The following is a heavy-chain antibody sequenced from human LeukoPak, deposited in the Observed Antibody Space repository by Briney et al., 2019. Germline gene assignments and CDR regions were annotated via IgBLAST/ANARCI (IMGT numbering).Heavy chain of an antibody. CDR1: GYSISSGYY. CDR3: ARVFGGSSLSDAFDI. J-gene: IGHJ3*02. Sequence: SETLSLTCTVSGYSISSGYYWGWIRQPPGKGLEWIGSIYHSGRTYYNPSLKSRVTISVDTSKNQFSLKLSSVTAADMAVYYCARVFGGSSLSDAFDIWGQGTMVTVSS. CDR2: IYHSGRT. V-gene: IGHV4-38-2*02. D-gene: IGHD1-26*01.